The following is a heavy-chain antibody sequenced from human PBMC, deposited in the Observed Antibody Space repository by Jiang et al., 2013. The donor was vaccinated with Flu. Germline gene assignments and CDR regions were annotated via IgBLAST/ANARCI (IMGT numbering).Heavy chain of an antibody. Sequence: EGGATDYDAPVQGRFTISRDDSKNTLYLQMNSLKTEDTAVYYCVRESASGPYWGQGTLVTVSS. D-gene: IGHD6-19*01. CDR3: VRESASGPY. CDR2: EGGAT. J-gene: IGHJ4*02. V-gene: IGHV3-15*01.